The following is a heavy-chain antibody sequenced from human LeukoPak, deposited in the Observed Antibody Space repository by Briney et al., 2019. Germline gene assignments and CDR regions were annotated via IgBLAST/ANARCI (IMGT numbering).Heavy chain of an antibody. CDR1: GGSFSGYY. CDR2: INHSGST. CDR3: ARGYKRAAAGTVYYYYMDV. D-gene: IGHD6-13*01. Sequence: SETLSLTCAVYGGSFSGYYWSWIRQPPGKGLEWIGEINHSGSTNYNPSLKSRVTISVDTSKNQFSLKLSSVTAADAAVYYCARGYKRAAAGTVYYYYMDVWGKGTTVTVSS. V-gene: IGHV4-34*01. J-gene: IGHJ6*03.